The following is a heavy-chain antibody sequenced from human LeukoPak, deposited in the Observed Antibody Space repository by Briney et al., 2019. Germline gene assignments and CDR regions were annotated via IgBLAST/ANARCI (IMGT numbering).Heavy chain of an antibody. CDR2: IKSDGSET. CDR3: TSDRVLYGLDV. J-gene: IGHJ6*02. V-gene: IGHV3-74*01. CDR1: GFTFSNYW. Sequence: GGSLRLSCAASGFTFSNYWMHWVRQGPGKGLMWVSRIKSDGSETSSAESLEGRFTISRDDARNMLYLQMNSLRPEDTAIYYCTSDRVLYGLDVWGQGTTVTVSS.